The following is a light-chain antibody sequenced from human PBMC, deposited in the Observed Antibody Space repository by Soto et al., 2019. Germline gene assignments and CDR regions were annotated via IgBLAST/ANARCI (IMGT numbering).Light chain of an antibody. CDR3: QQYNNWPPT. Sequence: SVLTQSTATLSLSPWERASLSCMASQCVDSYLPWYXXKPVRAPRLLIYDASNRATGIPDRFSGSGSGTDFTLTISRLEPEDFAVYYCQQYNNWPPTFGQGTLLEIK. CDR1: QCVDSY. J-gene: IGKJ5*01. CDR2: DAS. V-gene: IGKV3-11*01.